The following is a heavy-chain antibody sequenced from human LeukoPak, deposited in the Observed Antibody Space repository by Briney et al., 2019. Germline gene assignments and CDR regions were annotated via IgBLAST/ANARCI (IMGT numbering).Heavy chain of an antibody. V-gene: IGHV3-30*03. Sequence: GGSLRPSCGASGFTFRTYAMHWVRQTPDKGLEWVAFMSSDGSNENYADSVKGRFTISRDNAKNTLYLQMHNLRTDDTAVYFCARVGIALTSPFDYWGLGTLVAVSS. CDR3: ARVGIALTSPFDY. CDR1: GFTFRTYA. CDR2: MSSDGSNE. J-gene: IGHJ4*02. D-gene: IGHD1-1*01.